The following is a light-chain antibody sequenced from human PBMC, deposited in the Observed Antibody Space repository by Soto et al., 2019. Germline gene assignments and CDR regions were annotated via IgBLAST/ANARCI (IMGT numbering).Light chain of an antibody. CDR1: NSNIGSNT. CDR3: AAWDDSLNGHGV. Sequence: QLVLTQPPSASGTPGQRVTISCSGSNSNIGSNTVNWYQQLPGTAPKLLIYSNNQRPSGVPDRFSGSKSGTSASLAISGLQSEDEADYYCAAWDDSLNGHGVFGGGTKLTVL. CDR2: SNN. J-gene: IGLJ3*02. V-gene: IGLV1-44*01.